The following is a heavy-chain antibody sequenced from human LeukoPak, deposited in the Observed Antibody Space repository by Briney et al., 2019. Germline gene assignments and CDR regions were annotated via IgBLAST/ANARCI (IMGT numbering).Heavy chain of an antibody. J-gene: IGHJ4*02. CDR3: ARGPNYVWGSYRYFDY. D-gene: IGHD3-16*02. CDR1: GGSIASAGYF. Sequence: SETLSLTCSVSGGSIASAGYFWTWVRQSPGKGLEWIGYIYYSGSTSYNPSLKSRVTISVDTSKNQFYLKLTSVTAADTAVYYCARGPNYVWGSYRYFDYWGQGILVTVSS. CDR2: IYYSGST. V-gene: IGHV4-30-4*08.